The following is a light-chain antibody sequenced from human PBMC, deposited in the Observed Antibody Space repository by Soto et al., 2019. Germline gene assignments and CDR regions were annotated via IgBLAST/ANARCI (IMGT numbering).Light chain of an antibody. CDR1: SSDVGGYNY. CDR3: SSYAGSNNFGV. Sequence: QSALTQPPSASGSPGQSVTISCTGTSSDVGGYNYVSWYQQHPGKAPKLMIYEVIKRPSGVPDRFSGSKSGNTASLTVSGLQAEDEADYYCSSYAGSNNFGVFGTGTKVPVL. CDR2: EVI. J-gene: IGLJ1*01. V-gene: IGLV2-8*01.